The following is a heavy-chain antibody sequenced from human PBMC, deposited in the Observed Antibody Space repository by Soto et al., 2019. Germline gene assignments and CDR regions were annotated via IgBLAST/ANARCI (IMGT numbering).Heavy chain of an antibody. V-gene: IGHV3-74*01. Sequence: EVQLVESGGGLVQPGEALRLACAASGFSIRKYWMHWVRQAPGKGPVWVSYISRDGTTTDYAGSVKGRFTISRDKAKNTLFLQMDSLRVEDTAIYFCAIQDCTNDVCLEVAVTVGGALEYWGRGAQVTVSS. J-gene: IGHJ4*02. CDR1: GFSIRKYW. CDR3: AIQDCTNDVCLEVAVTVGGALEY. D-gene: IGHD2-8*01. CDR2: ISRDGTTT.